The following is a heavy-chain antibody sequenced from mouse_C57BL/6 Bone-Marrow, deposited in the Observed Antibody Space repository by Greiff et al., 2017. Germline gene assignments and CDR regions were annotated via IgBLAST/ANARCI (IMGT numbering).Heavy chain of an antibody. CDR1: GFTFSSYA. J-gene: IGHJ3*01. Sequence: EVKLVESGEGLVKPGGSLKLSCAASGFTFSSYAMSWVRQTPEKRLEWVAYISSGGDYIYYADTVKGRFTISRDNARNTLYLQMSSLKSEDTAMYYCTRDQNDDYDDGPSWCAYWGQGTLVTVSA. V-gene: IGHV5-9-1*02. CDR3: TRDQNDDYDDGPSWCAY. CDR2: ISSGGDYI. D-gene: IGHD2-4*01.